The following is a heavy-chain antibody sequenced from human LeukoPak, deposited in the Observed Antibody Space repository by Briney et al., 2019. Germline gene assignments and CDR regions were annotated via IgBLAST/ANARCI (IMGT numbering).Heavy chain of an antibody. D-gene: IGHD2-2*01. V-gene: IGHV1-2*06. CDR2: INPNSGGT. CDR3: ARDVSSYADFDY. J-gene: IGHJ4*02. CDR1: GYTFTGYY. Sequence: ASVKVSCKASGYTFTGYYMHWVRQAPGQGLEWMGRINPNSGGTNYAQKFQGRVTMTRDTSISTAYMELSRLRSDDTAVYYGARDVSSYADFDYWGQGTLVTVSS.